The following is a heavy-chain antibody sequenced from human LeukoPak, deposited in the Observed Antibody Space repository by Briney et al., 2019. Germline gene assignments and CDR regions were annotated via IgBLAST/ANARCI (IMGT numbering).Heavy chain of an antibody. D-gene: IGHD3-3*01. Sequence: GGSLRLSCAASGFTLSSYAINWVRQAPGKGLEWVAVISHDGSNIYYADSVKGRFTISRDNSKNTLYLQMNSLRAEDTAVYYCARDRDFWSGRVYYYYGMDVWGQGTTVTVSS. CDR1: GFTLSSYA. CDR3: ARDRDFWSGRVYYYYGMDV. J-gene: IGHJ6*02. CDR2: ISHDGSNI. V-gene: IGHV3-30-3*01.